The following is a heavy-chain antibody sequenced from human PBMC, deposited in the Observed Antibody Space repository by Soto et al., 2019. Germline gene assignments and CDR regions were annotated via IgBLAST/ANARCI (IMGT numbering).Heavy chain of an antibody. J-gene: IGHJ6*02. D-gene: IGHD2-2*01. Sequence: ASVKVSCKASGYTFTNYDICLVRQAPGQGLEWLGWISGYNGNRNYAQKFQGRVTMNTDTSTSTVYMELRSLRSDGTAVYYCARGRYCSSITCDKKYGMDVWGQGTTVTVSS. CDR2: ISGYNGNR. V-gene: IGHV1-18*01. CDR1: GYTFTNYD. CDR3: ARGRYCSSITCDKKYGMDV.